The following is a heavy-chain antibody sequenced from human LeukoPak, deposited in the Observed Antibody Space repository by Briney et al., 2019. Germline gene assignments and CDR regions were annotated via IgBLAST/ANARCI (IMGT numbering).Heavy chain of an antibody. CDR1: GYTFTAYY. J-gene: IGHJ4*02. Sequence: ASVKVSCKASGYTFTAYYIHWVRQAPGQGLEWMGRINPKNGDTNYAQKFQGRVTMTRDTSISTAYMELSRLRSDDTAVYYCARDGAYGWHGGYFDYWGQGTLVTVSS. CDR2: INPKNGDT. D-gene: IGHD3-10*01. CDR3: ARDGAYGWHGGYFDY. V-gene: IGHV1-2*06.